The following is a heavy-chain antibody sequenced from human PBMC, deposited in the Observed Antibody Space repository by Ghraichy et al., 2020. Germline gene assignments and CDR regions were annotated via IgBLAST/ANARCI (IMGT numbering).Heavy chain of an antibody. CDR2: INPNSGDK. J-gene: IGHJ4*02. D-gene: IGHD2-15*01. CDR1: GYTFTGYY. Sequence: ASVKVSCKESGYTFTGYYMHWVRQAPGQGLEGVGWINPNSGDKNYAQKLQGRVTMTRDTSLRTAYLELGRLRDDDTAVYYCAGRKVLGYCSGGSCDDYWVQATLATVSS. CDR3: AGRKVLGYCSGGSCDDY. V-gene: IGHV1-2*02.